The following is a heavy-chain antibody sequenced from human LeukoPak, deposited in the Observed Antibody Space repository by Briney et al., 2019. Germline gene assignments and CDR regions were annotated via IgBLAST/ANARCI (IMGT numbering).Heavy chain of an antibody. Sequence: PGGSLRLSCAASGFTFSSYWMHWVRQAPGKGLVWVSRINGDGSSTRYADSVKGRFTISRDNAKNTLYLQMSGLRAEDTAVYYCARLLDLDYWGQGTLVTVSS. CDR3: ARLLDLDY. CDR2: INGDGSST. CDR1: GFTFSSYW. J-gene: IGHJ4*02. D-gene: IGHD3/OR15-3a*01. V-gene: IGHV3-74*01.